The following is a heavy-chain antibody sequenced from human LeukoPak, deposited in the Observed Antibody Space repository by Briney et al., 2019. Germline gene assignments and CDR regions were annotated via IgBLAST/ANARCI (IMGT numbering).Heavy chain of an antibody. J-gene: IGHJ4*02. Sequence: SETLSLTCTVSGGSISSYYWSWIRQPPGKGLEWIGEINHSGSTNYNPSLKSRVTISVDTSKNQFSLKLSSVTAADTAVYYCASRKRLSTIDYWGQGTLVTVSS. CDR3: ASRKRLSTIDY. CDR2: INHSGST. CDR1: GGSISSYY. D-gene: IGHD4/OR15-4a*01. V-gene: IGHV4-34*01.